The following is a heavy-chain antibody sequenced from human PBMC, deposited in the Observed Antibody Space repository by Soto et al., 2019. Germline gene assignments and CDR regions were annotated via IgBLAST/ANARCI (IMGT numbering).Heavy chain of an antibody. D-gene: IGHD2-8*01. CDR3: ATFQQPPNGMDF. V-gene: IGHV1-2*06. J-gene: IGHJ4*02. CDR1: GYTFTSYY. CDR2: INPKSGDT. Sequence: ASVKVSCKASGYTFTSYYMYWVRQAPGQGLEWVGRINPKSGDTNYAQRFQGRVSMTRDTSISTSYLELSSLTSDDTALYYCATFQQPPNGMDFSGPGTLVTVSS.